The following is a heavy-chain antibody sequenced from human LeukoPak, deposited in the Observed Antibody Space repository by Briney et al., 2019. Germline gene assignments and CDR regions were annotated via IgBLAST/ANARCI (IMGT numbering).Heavy chain of an antibody. CDR2: ISWNSGSK. CDR3: AKDTYSSTLGGFDP. CDR1: GFTFDDYA. V-gene: IGHV3-9*01. D-gene: IGHD6-13*01. J-gene: IGHJ5*02. Sequence: GGSLRLSCAASGFTFDDYAMHWVRQAPGKGLEWVSGISWNSGSKGYADSVKGRFTISRYNAKKSLYLLMSSLRAEDTALYYCAKDTYSSTLGGFDPWGQGTLVTVST.